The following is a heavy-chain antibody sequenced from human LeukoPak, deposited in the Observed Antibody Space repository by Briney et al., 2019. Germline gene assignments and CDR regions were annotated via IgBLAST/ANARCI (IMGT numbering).Heavy chain of an antibody. D-gene: IGHD3-10*01. V-gene: IGHV3-23*01. Sequence: GSLRLSCAASGFTFSTYGMSWVRQAPGKGLDWVSAISGSGGTTYYADSVKGRFTISRDNSKNTLYLQMNSLRAEDTAVYYCAKGIWFGELSAFDYWGQGTLVTVSP. CDR2: ISGSGGTT. CDR3: AKGIWFGELSAFDY. J-gene: IGHJ4*02. CDR1: GFTFSTYG.